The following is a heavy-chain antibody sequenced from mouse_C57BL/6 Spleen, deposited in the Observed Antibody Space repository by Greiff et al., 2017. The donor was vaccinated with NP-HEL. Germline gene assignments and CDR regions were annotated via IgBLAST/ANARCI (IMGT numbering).Heavy chain of an antibody. D-gene: IGHD1-1*01. CDR1: GYTFTSYG. V-gene: IGHV1-81*01. CDR2: IYPRSGNT. Sequence: VQLQQPGAELVRPGASVKLSCKASGYTFTSYGISWVKQRTGQGLEWIGEIYPRSGNTYYNEKFKGKATLTAAKSSSTAYMELRSLTSEDSAVYCCARGGLRARPVDYWGQGTTLTVSS. CDR3: ARGGLRARPVDY. J-gene: IGHJ2*01.